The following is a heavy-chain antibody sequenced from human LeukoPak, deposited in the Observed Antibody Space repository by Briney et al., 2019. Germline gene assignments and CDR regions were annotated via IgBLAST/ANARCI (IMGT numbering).Heavy chain of an antibody. CDR3: AKDGGFIVVVPAASFDP. D-gene: IGHD2-2*01. V-gene: IGHV3-23*01. CDR1: GFTFSSYA. J-gene: IGHJ5*02. CDR2: ISGSGGST. Sequence: TGGSLRLSCAASGFTFSSYAMSWVRQAPGKGPEWVSAISGSGGSTYYADSVKGRFTISRDNSKNTLYLQMNSLRAEDTAVYYCAKDGGFIVVVPAASFDPWGQGTLVTVSS.